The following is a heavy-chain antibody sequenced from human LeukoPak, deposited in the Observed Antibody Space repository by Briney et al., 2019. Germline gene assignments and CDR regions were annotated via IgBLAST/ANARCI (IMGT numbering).Heavy chain of an antibody. V-gene: IGHV1-8*02. CDR2: MNTNSGNT. Sequence: GASVKVSCKASGYTFSSYDINWVRQATGQGLEWMGWMNTNSGNTGFAQKFKGRLTLTRDTSIGTAYMELSSLKPEDTAIYYCAREHDQEPNGWFGPWGQGTQVTVSS. J-gene: IGHJ5*02. D-gene: IGHD1-26*01. CDR3: AREHDQEPNGWFGP. CDR1: GYTFSSYD.